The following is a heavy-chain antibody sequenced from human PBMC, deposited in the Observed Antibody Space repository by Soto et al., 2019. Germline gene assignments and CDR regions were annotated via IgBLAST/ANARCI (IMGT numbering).Heavy chain of an antibody. D-gene: IGHD2-21*01. CDR2: IKRDGSEK. CDR1: GFTFGSNW. J-gene: IGHJ6*02. Sequence: GGSLRLSCAASGFTFGSNWMSWVRQAPGKGLEWVANIKRDGSEKYYVDSVKGRFTISRDNAKNTLYLQMNSLRADDTAVYYCARLSGDHSAFFSYGMDAWGQGTTVTVSS. V-gene: IGHV3-7*01. CDR3: ARLSGDHSAFFSYGMDA.